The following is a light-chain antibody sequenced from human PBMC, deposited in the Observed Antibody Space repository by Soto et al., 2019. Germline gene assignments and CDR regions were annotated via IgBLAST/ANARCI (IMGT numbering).Light chain of an antibody. CDR1: SGHSNYA. CDR3: QTWGSGIVV. CDR2: LNSDGSH. Sequence: QSVLTQSPSASASLGASVKLTCTLSSGHSNYAIAWHQQQSEKGPRYLMKLNSDGSHSKGDGIPDRFSGSSSGAERYLTISSLQSEDEGDYYCQTWGSGIVVFGGGTKVTVL. J-gene: IGLJ2*01. V-gene: IGLV4-69*01.